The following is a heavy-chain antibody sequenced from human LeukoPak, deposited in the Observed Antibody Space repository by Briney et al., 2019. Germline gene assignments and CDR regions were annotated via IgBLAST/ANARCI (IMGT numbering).Heavy chain of an antibody. V-gene: IGHV3-43D*03. CDR1: GFTSDDYA. CDR2: ISWVGGST. J-gene: IGHJ6*03. CDR3: ARAPYSGSYSAYYYYYMDV. Sequence: PGGSLRLSCAASGFTSDDYAMRWGRQAPGEGREWVSLISWVGGSTYYADSVKGRFTISRDNAKNTLYLQMNSLRAEDKAVYYCARAPYSGSYSAYYYYYMDVWGKGNTVTVSS. D-gene: IGHD1-26*01.